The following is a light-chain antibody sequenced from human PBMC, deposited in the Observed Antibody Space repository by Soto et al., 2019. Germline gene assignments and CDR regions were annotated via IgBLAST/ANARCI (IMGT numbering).Light chain of an antibody. CDR2: DAS. J-gene: IGKJ1*01. CDR3: QQYNNWPRT. V-gene: IGKV3-15*01. Sequence: EIVMTQSPATLSVSPGERATLSCRASQSVSSNLAWYQQKPGQAPRLLIYDASARATGIPARFSGSGSGTEFPLTIRSLQSEEFAVSYCQQYNNWPRTFGQGTKVEIK. CDR1: QSVSSN.